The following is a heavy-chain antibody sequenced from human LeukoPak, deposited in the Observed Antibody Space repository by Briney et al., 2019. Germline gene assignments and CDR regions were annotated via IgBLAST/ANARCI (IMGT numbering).Heavy chain of an antibody. CDR3: SEKYSSSFFDY. CDR2: ISSSSSYI. CDR1: GFTFSSYS. Sequence: GGSLRLSCAASGFTFSSYSMNWVRQAPGKGLEWVSSISSSSSYIYYADSVKGRFTISRDNAKNSLCLQMNSLRAEHTAVYYCSEKYSSSFFDYWGQGTLVTVSS. V-gene: IGHV3-21*01. D-gene: IGHD6-6*01. J-gene: IGHJ4*01.